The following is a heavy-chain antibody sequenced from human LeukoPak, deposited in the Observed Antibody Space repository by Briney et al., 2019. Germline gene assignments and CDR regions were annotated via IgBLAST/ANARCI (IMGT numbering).Heavy chain of an antibody. CDR2: IYYSGST. J-gene: IGHJ6*02. CDR1: DDSISSRSYY. CDR3: ARDRRYYDTPEGGMDV. V-gene: IGHV4-31*03. Sequence: SETLSLTCTVSDDSISSRSYYWGWIRQHPGKGLEWIGYIYYSGSTYYNPSLKSRVTISVDTSKNQFSLKLSSVTAADTAVYYCARDRRYYDTPEGGMDVWGQGTTVTVSS. D-gene: IGHD3-22*01.